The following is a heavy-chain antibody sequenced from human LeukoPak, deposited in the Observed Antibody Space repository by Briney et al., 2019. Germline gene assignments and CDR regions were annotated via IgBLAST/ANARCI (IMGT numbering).Heavy chain of an antibody. CDR1: GLTFSNAW. CDR2: IKSTANGGTI. J-gene: IGHJ4*02. D-gene: IGHD1-26*01. CDR3: TREYSGSFDY. Sequence: GGSLRLSCAASGLTFSNAWMNWVRQTLEKGLEWVGLIKSTANGGTIDYAAPVKGRFTISRGDSKNTLHLQMSSLKIEDTAMYYCTREYSGSFDYWGQGALVTVSS. V-gene: IGHV3-15*01.